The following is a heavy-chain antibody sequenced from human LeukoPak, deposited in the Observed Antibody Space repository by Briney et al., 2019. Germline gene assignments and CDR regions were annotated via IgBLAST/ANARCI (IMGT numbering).Heavy chain of an antibody. CDR1: GGPFSGDY. D-gene: IGHD6-13*01. Sequence: PSETLSLTCAVYGGPFSGDYWSSIRQPPGKGVEWIGEINHSGSTNYNPSLKSRVTISVDTSKNQFSLKLSSVTAADTAVYYCAREEKIAAAGMCYFDYWGQGTLVTVSS. V-gene: IGHV4-34*01. CDR3: AREEKIAAAGMCYFDY. J-gene: IGHJ4*02. CDR2: INHSGST.